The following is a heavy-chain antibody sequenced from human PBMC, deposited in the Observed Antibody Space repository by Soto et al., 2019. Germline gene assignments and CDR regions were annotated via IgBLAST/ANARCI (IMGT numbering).Heavy chain of an antibody. CDR2: ISYDGSNK. CDR3: AKSGPYGDYVDY. J-gene: IGHJ4*02. V-gene: IGHV3-30*18. Sequence: QVQLVESGGGVVQPGRSLRLSCAASGFTFSSYGMHWVRQAPGKGLVWVAVISYDGSNKYYADSVKGRFTISRDNSKNTLYLQMNSLRAEDTAVYYCAKSGPYGDYVDYWGQGTLVTVSS. D-gene: IGHD4-17*01. CDR1: GFTFSSYG.